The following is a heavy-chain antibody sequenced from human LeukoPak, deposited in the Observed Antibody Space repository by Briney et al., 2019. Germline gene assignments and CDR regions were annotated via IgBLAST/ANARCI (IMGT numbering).Heavy chain of an antibody. J-gene: IGHJ4*02. CDR1: GYTFTNYY. Sequence: ASVKVSCKASGYTFTNYYMHWVRQAPGQGLEWMGMIYPSGGRTSYAQKFQGRVTMTRDTSTSTVYMEMSSLRSEDTAVYYCARESDYYDSRRRFDYWGQGTLVTVSS. D-gene: IGHD3-22*01. CDR2: IYPSGGRT. CDR3: ARESDYYDSRRRFDY. V-gene: IGHV1-46*01.